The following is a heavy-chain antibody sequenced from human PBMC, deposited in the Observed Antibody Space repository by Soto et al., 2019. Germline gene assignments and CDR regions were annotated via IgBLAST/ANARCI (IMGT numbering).Heavy chain of an antibody. D-gene: IGHD2-2*02. V-gene: IGHV1-18*01. J-gene: IGHJ6*03. CDR1: GYTFTSYG. Sequence: ASVKVSCKASGYTFTSYGISWVRQAPGQGLEWMGIINAYGGSTNYAQKLQGRVTMTRDTSTSTVYMELSSLRSEDTAVYYCAAKVVPAAIPRSRDYYYYMDVWGKGTTVTVSS. CDR2: INAYGGST. CDR3: AAKVVPAAIPRSRDYYYYMDV.